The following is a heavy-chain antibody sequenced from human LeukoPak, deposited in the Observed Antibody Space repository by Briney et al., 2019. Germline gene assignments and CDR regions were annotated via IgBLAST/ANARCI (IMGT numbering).Heavy chain of an antibody. CDR2: ISSDGSST. CDR1: RFTSSSYW. Sequence: PGGSLRLSCAASRFTSSSYWRHSVCQAPGKGLVWVSRISSDGSSTSYADSVKGRFTISRDNAKNTLYLQMNSLRAEDTAVYYCARDGYNLQLDYWGQGTLVTVSS. D-gene: IGHD5-24*01. V-gene: IGHV3-74*01. J-gene: IGHJ4*02. CDR3: ARDGYNLQLDY.